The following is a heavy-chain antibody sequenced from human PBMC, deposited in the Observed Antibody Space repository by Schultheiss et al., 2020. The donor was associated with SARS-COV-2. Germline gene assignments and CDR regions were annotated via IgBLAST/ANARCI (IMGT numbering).Heavy chain of an antibody. Sequence: GGSLRLSCAASGFTFSSYGMHWVRQAPGKGLEWVAVISYDGSNKYYADSVKGRFTISRDNSKNMLYLQMNSLRAEDTAVYYCTRTPDYGKPYYYGMDVWGQGTTVTVSS. V-gene: IGHV3-30*03. CDR1: GFTFSSYG. CDR3: TRTPDYGKPYYYGMDV. J-gene: IGHJ6*02. CDR2: ISYDGSNK. D-gene: IGHD4-17*01.